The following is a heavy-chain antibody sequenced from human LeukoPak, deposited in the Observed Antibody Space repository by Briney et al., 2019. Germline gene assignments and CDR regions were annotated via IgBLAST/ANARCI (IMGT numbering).Heavy chain of an antibody. J-gene: IGHJ4*02. V-gene: IGHV3-23*01. Sequence: HPGGSLRLSCAASGFTFSSYAMSWVRQAPGKGLEWVSAISGSGGSTYYADSVKGRFTISRDNSKNTLYLQMNSLRAEDTAVYYCARAPLLWFGELFCYFDYWGQGTLVTVSS. CDR2: ISGSGGST. D-gene: IGHD3-10*01. CDR3: ARAPLLWFGELFCYFDY. CDR1: GFTFSSYA.